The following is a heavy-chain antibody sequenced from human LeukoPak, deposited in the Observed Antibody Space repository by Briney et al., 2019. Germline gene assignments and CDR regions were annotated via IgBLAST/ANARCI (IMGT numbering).Heavy chain of an antibody. D-gene: IGHD2-21*02. J-gene: IGHJ3*02. CDR1: GFTFSSYW. V-gene: IGHV3-7*01. Sequence: PGGSLRLSCAASGFTFSSYWMSWVRQAPGKGLEWVANIKQDGSEKYYVDSVKGRFTISRDNAKNSLYLQMNSLRAEDTAVYYCAGVSSDSYCGGDCYSEEAFDIWGQGTMVTVSS. CDR3: AGVSSDSYCGGDCYSEEAFDI. CDR2: IKQDGSEK.